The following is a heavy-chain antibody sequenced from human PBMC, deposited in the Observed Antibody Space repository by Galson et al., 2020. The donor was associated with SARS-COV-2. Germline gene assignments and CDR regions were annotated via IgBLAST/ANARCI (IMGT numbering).Heavy chain of an antibody. CDR1: GYSFTSYW. J-gene: IGHJ4*02. CDR3: ARRTPLWGNIEN. V-gene: IGHV5-51*01. CDR2: IYPGYSHT. D-gene: IGHD3-10*01. Sequence: GESLKISCKGSGYSFTSYWIGWVRQMPGKGLEWMGIIYPGYSHTIYSPSFQGQVTISADKSISTAYLQWSSLKASDTAMYYCARRTPLWGNIENWGQGTLGTVAS.